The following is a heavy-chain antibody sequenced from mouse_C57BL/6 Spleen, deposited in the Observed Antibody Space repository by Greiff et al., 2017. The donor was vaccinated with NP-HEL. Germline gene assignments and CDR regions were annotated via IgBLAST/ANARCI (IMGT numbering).Heavy chain of an antibody. CDR2: IDPSDSET. CDR1: GYTFTSYW. J-gene: IGHJ1*03. V-gene: IGHV1-52*01. D-gene: IGHD2-5*01. Sequence: VKLQESGAELVRPGSSVKLSCKASGYTFTSYWMHWVKQRPIQGLEWIGNIDPSDSETHYNQKFKDKATLTVDESSSTAYMQLSSLTSEDSAVYYCARRYSNYWYFDVWGTGTTVTVSS. CDR3: ARRYSNYWYFDV.